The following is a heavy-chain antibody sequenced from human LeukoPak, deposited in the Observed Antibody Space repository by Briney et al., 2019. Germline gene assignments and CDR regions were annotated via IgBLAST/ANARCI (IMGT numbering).Heavy chain of an antibody. J-gene: IGHJ6*02. CDR2: ISDSGGST. V-gene: IGHV3-23*01. Sequence: GGSLRLSCAATGFTFSSYAMSWVRRAPGKGLEWVSAISDSGGSTYYADSVKGRFTISRDNSKNTLYLQMNSLRAEDTAVYYCAKAPPGYCSSTSCYTPLYYGMDVWGQGTTVTVSS. CDR3: AKAPPGYCSSTSCYTPLYYGMDV. CDR1: GFTFSSYA. D-gene: IGHD2-2*02.